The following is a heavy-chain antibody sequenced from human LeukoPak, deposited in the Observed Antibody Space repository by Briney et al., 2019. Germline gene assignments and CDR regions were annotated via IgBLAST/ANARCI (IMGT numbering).Heavy chain of an antibody. CDR3: ARDRVTIFGVVIPRD. Sequence: GASVTVSCKASGGTFSSYAISWVRQAPGQGLEWMGGIIPIFGTANYAQKFQGRVTITADESTSTAYMELSSLRSEDTAVYYCARDRVTIFGVVIPRDWGQGTLVTVSS. J-gene: IGHJ4*02. D-gene: IGHD3-3*01. V-gene: IGHV1-69*13. CDR2: IIPIFGTA. CDR1: GGTFSSYA.